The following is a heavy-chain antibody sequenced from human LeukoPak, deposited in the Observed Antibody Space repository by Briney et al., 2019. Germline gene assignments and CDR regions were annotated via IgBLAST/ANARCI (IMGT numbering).Heavy chain of an antibody. Sequence: GGSLRLSCAASGFIFSNHGMHWVRQAPGKGLEWVAVIWYDGSNKYYADSVKGRLTISRDNSKNTLYLQMNSLRAEDTAVYYCARDIAARRLDYWGQGTLVTVSS. D-gene: IGHD6-6*01. CDR1: GFIFSNHG. CDR2: IWYDGSNK. J-gene: IGHJ4*02. V-gene: IGHV3-33*01. CDR3: ARDIAARRLDY.